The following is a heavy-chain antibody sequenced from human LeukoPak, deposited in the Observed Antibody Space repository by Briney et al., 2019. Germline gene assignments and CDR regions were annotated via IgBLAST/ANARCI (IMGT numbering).Heavy chain of an antibody. V-gene: IGHV4-61*01. J-gene: IGHJ4*02. CDR1: GGSVSSGSYY. CDR2: IYYSGST. D-gene: IGHD4-17*01. CDR3: ARVVPTVTDRPYYFDY. Sequence: PSETLSITCTVSGGSVSSGSYYWSWIRQPPGKGLEWIGYIYYSGSTNYNPSLKSRVTISVDTSKNQFSLKLSSVTAADTAVYYCARVVPTVTDRPYYFDYWGQGTLVTVSS.